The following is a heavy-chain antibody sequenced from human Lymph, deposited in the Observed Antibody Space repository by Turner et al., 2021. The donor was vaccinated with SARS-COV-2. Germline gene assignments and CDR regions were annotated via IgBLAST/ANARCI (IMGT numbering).Heavy chain of an antibody. CDR2: IITMLDIA. D-gene: IGHD1-20*01. CDR1: GGTFSSYA. J-gene: IGHJ4*02. Sequence: QVQLVQSGAEVKKPGSSVKVSCKASGGTFSSYAISWVRQAPGQGLEWMGGIITMLDIANYAQKFQGRVTITADKSTSTAYMELSSLRSEDTAVYYCARDVTGPLGDWGQGTLVTVTS. V-gene: IGHV1-69*10. CDR3: ARDVTGPLGD.